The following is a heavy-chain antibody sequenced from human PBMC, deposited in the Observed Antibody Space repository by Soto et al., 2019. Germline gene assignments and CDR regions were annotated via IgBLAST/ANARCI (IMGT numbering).Heavy chain of an antibody. D-gene: IGHD5-18*01. CDR1: GYSFTSYW. V-gene: IGHV5-51*01. CDR3: ACIFSGGYSYGFYYYGMDV. CDR2: IYPGDSDT. Sequence: GESLKISCKGSGYSFTSYWIGWVRQMPGKGLEWMGIIYPGDSDTRYSPSFQGQVTISADKSISTAYLQWSSLKASDTAMYYCACIFSGGYSYGFYYYGMDVWGPGTTVTVSS. J-gene: IGHJ6*02.